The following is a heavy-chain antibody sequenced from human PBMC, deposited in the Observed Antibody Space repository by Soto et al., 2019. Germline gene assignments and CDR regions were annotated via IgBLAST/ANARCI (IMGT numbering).Heavy chain of an antibody. J-gene: IGHJ6*02. CDR3: VRDCSSWPYYYYAMDV. Sequence: ASVKVSCKASGYNFTNYGISWVREAPGQGLQWMAWISTYNGDTNYAQNLQGRVTMTTDTSTITAYMELRSLRSDDTAVYYCVRDCSSWPYYYYAMDVWGRGTTVTVSS. CDR1: GYNFTNYG. D-gene: IGHD6-13*01. V-gene: IGHV1-18*01. CDR2: ISTYNGDT.